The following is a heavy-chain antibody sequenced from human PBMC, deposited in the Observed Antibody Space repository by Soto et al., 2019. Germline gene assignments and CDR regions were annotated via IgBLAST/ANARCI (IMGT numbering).Heavy chain of an antibody. CDR2: ISAYDGNT. D-gene: IGHD6-13*01. V-gene: IGHV1-18*01. CDR1: GYTFNYYG. J-gene: IGHJ4*02. CDR3: ARKGKGAPVDY. Sequence: QVQLMQSGAEVKKPGASVKVSCKASGYTFNYYGYIWVRQAPGQGLEWMGWISAYDGNTHYAQRFQGRVTMTTDTSTPPAYMELRRLRSDDTAVYFCARKGKGAPVDYWGQGTLVTVSS.